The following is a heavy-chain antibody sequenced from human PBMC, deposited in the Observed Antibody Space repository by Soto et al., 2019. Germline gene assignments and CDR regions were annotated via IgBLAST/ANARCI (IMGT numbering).Heavy chain of an antibody. J-gene: IGHJ5*02. Sequence: SETLSLTCTVSGGAISTYYWTWIRQPAGKGLEWIGRIYSSGSTKYNPSLQGRVTMSLDTSNNQFSLRLTSVTAADTAVYYCARGQRFSDWFDPWGQGTLVTVSS. D-gene: IGHD3-3*01. V-gene: IGHV4-4*07. CDR1: GGAISTYY. CDR3: ARGQRFSDWFDP. CDR2: IYSSGST.